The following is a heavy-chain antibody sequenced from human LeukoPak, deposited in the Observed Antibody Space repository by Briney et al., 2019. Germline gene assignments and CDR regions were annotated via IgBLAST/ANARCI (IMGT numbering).Heavy chain of an antibody. V-gene: IGHV3-23*01. J-gene: IGHJ5*02. D-gene: IGHD2-15*01. CDR3: AKGSCSGGNCFWFDP. Sequence: GGSLRLSCAASGFTFSSYAMIWVRQAPGKGLEWVSAISGSGGSTYYADSVRGRFTISRDNSKNTLYLQMNSLRAEDTAIYYCAKGSCSGGNCFWFDPWGQGTLVTVSS. CDR2: ISGSGGST. CDR1: GFTFSSYA.